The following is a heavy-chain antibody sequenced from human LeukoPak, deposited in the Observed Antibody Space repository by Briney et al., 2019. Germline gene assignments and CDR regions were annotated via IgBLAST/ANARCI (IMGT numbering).Heavy chain of an antibody. CDR1: GFTFSSYS. CDR2: ISSSSSYI. D-gene: IGHD3-22*01. Sequence: PGGSLRLSCAASGFTFSSYSMNWVRQAPGKGLEWVSSISSSSSYIYYADSVKGRFTISRDNAKNSLYLQMNSLRAEDTAVYYCATKRTEKTYYYDSSGYWDYYFDYWGQGTLVTVSS. CDR3: ATKRTEKTYYYDSSGYWDYYFDY. J-gene: IGHJ4*02. V-gene: IGHV3-21*01.